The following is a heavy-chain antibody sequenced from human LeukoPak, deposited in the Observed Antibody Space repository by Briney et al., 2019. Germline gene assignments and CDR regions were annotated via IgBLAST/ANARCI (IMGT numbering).Heavy chain of an antibody. J-gene: IGHJ3*02. CDR1: GGSVSSYY. D-gene: IGHD2-2*01. V-gene: IGHV4-59*02. Sequence: PSETLSLTCTVSGGSVSSYYWSWIRRPPGRGPEWIAYLSHSGSSDSNPSLTSRVTTLVDTSKNQFSLKLTSVTAADTAVYYCARARYANAWYAFDIWGHGTMVTVSS. CDR2: LSHSGSS. CDR3: ARARYANAWYAFDI.